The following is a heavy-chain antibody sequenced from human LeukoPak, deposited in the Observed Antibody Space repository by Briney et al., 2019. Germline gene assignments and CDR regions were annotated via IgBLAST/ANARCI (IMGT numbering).Heavy chain of an antibody. D-gene: IGHD6-6*01. CDR2: ISSSGSTI. CDR3: ASPYSSSFDY. V-gene: IGHV3-11*01. Sequence: GGCLPLSRAASGFTYSDYYMSWIGQAAGKGLEWVSYISSSGSTIYYADSVKGRFTISRDNAKNSRYLQMNSLRAEDTAVYYCASPYSSSFDYWGQGTVVTVSS. CDR1: GFTYSDYY. J-gene: IGHJ4*02.